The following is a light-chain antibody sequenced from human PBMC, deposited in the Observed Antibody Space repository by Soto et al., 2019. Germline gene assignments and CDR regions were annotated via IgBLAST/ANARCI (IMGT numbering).Light chain of an antibody. V-gene: IGKV3-15*01. CDR2: GAS. CDR3: QQYNNWWT. J-gene: IGKJ1*01. Sequence: EIVMTQSPATLSVSPMEIAALSFRASQSVRSDLGWYQQKPGQAPRLLIYGASTRATGIPARFSGSGSGTEFTLTISSLQSEDFAVYYCQQYNNWWTFGQGTKVDI. CDR1: QSVRSD.